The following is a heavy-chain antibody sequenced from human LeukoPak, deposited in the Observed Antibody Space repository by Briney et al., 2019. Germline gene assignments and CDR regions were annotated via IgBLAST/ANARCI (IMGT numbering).Heavy chain of an antibody. CDR3: AKASGYYYDSSGYYLGAFDI. CDR2: ISGRSDST. D-gene: IGHD3-22*01. V-gene: IGHV3-23*01. CDR1: GFTFSNYG. Sequence: PGGSLRLSCAASGFTFSNYGMNWVRQAPGKGLEWVSPISGRSDSTYYADSVKGRFTISRDNSKDTLYLQLNYLRAEDTAVYYCAKASGYYYDSSGYYLGAFDIWGPRTMVTVSS. J-gene: IGHJ3*02.